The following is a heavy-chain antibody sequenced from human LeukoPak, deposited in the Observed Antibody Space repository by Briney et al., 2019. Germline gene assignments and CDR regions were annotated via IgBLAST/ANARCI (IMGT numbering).Heavy chain of an antibody. J-gene: IGHJ4*02. CDR3: ARTGYDSSVTEDDY. CDR2: ISWNSGSI. V-gene: IGHV3-9*01. Sequence: GGSLRLSCAASGFTFDDYAMHWVRQAPGKGLEWVSVISWNSGSIGYADSVKGRFTISRDNAKNSLYLQMNSLRAEDTAVYYCARTGYDSSVTEDDYWGQGTLVTVSS. CDR1: GFTFDDYA. D-gene: IGHD3-22*01.